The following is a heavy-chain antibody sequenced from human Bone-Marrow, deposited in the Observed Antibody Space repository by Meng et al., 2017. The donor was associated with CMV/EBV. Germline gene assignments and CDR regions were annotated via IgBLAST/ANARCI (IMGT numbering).Heavy chain of an antibody. CDR1: GFAFRRNV. V-gene: IGHV3-23*01. J-gene: IGHJ3*02. Sequence: GESLKISCAASGFAFRRNVLSWVRQAPGKGLEWVSSISAGGGGTYFVASVEGRFTVSRDNSENTLYLQMNSLRVEDTAVYYCANGGGSHSFDIWGQGTMVTVSS. D-gene: IGHD3-10*01. CDR2: ISAGGGGT. CDR3: ANGGGSHSFDI.